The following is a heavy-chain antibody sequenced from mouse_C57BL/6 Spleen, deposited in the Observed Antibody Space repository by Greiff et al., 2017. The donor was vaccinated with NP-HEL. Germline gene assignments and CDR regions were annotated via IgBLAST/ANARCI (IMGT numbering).Heavy chain of an antibody. D-gene: IGHD1-1*01. CDR3: ARGGLLLWYFDV. Sequence: VQLQQSGAELVKPGASVKMSCKASGYTFTSYWITWVKQRPGQGLEWIGDIYPGSGSTNYNETFKSKATLTVDTSSSTAYMQLSSLTSEDSAVYYCARGGLLLWYFDVWGTGTTVTVSS. J-gene: IGHJ1*03. V-gene: IGHV1-55*01. CDR1: GYTFTSYW. CDR2: IYPGSGST.